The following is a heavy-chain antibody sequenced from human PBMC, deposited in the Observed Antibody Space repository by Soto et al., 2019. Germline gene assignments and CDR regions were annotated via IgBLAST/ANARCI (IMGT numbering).Heavy chain of an antibody. Sequence: QVQLVESGGGVVQPGRSLRLSCAASGFTLSNYGMHWVRQAPGKGLEWVAVISDDGSNKFYADSVKGRFTISRDNSKNTLYRQMDSLRPEDTAVYYCAKDAPPKQQLDGRVDYWGQGTLVTVSS. CDR1: GFTLSNYG. V-gene: IGHV3-30*18. CDR3: AKDAPPKQQLDGRVDY. CDR2: ISDDGSNK. J-gene: IGHJ4*02. D-gene: IGHD6-13*01.